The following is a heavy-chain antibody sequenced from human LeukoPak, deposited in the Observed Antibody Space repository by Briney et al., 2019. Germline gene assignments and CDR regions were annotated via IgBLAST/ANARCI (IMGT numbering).Heavy chain of an antibody. J-gene: IGHJ4*02. CDR2: VYYSGST. Sequence: SETLSLTCVVSGGSLSTHHWGWIRQPPGRGLEWIGYVYYSGSTNYKPSFKSRITISVDTSRNQFSLQLSSVTAADTAVYYCARIHRYCSGGACYVLDNWGQGTLVAVSS. CDR1: GGSLSTHH. V-gene: IGHV4-59*11. D-gene: IGHD2-15*01. CDR3: ARIHRYCSGGACYVLDN.